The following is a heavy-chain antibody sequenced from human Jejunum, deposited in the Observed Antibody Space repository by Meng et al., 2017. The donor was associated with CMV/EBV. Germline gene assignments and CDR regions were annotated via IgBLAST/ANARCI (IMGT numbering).Heavy chain of an antibody. V-gene: IGHV3-48*01. D-gene: IGHD1-26*01. J-gene: IGHJ4*02. CDR2: STKSSSNK. CDR1: GFDLNSHR. CDR3: ARDLWEGFDY. Sequence: CLASGFDLNSHRISGFGQAKKEGLEWVSYSTKSSSNKYDEDSVKGRYTIFRDNAKNSLYLQMNRLRAEDTDVYYCARDLWEGFDYWGQGTLVTVSS.